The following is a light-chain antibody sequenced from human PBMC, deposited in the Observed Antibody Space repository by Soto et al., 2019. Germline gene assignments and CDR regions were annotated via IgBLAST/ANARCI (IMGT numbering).Light chain of an antibody. CDR3: QQYCNSPQT. J-gene: IGKJ2*01. V-gene: IGKV3-20*01. CDR1: RRVGSNY. CDR2: GAS. Sequence: EIVLTQSPGTVSLSPGERVTLSCRASRRVGSNYLAWYQQIPGQAPRLLIYGASTRASGVSDRFSGSGSATYFTLTINRLEPEDLGVYYCQQYCNSPQTFGQGTKLEIK.